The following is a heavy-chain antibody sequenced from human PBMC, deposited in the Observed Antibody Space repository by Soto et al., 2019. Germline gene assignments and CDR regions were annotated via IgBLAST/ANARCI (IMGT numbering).Heavy chain of an antibody. D-gene: IGHD2-15*01. CDR1: GGTFSSYT. CDR2: IIPILGIA. Sequence: ASVKVSCKASGGTFSSYTISWVRQAPGQGLEWMGRIIPILGIANYAQKFQGRVTITADKSTSTAYMELSSLRSEDTAVYYCARDRNCSGGSCYAGCSGCWGQGTLVTVSS. CDR3: ARDRNCSGGSCYAGCSGC. J-gene: IGHJ4*02. V-gene: IGHV1-69*04.